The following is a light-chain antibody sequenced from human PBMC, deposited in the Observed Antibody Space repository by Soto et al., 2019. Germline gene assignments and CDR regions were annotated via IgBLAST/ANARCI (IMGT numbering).Light chain of an antibody. Sequence: QSVLTQPASVSGSPGQSITISCTGTSSDVGSHKLVSWYQQYPDKAPKLIIFEASKRPSGVSNRFSGSKSGSTASLTISGLQAEDEADYYCCSNAGGSTYVFGTGTKVTVL. V-gene: IGLV2-23*01. CDR3: CSNAGGSTYV. CDR2: EAS. CDR1: SSDVGSHKL. J-gene: IGLJ1*01.